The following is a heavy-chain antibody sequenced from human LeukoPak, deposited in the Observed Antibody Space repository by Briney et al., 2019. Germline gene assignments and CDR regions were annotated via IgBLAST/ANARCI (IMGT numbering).Heavy chain of an antibody. CDR1: GGTFSSYA. CDR3: ARGPYYYDSSGYYPFGY. Sequence: SVKVSCKASGGTFSSYAISWVRQAPGQGREWMGGIIPIFGTANYAQKFQGRVTITADESTSTAYMELSSLRSEDTAVYYCARGPYYYDSSGYYPFGYWGQGTLVTVSS. V-gene: IGHV1-69*13. CDR2: IIPIFGTA. D-gene: IGHD3-22*01. J-gene: IGHJ4*02.